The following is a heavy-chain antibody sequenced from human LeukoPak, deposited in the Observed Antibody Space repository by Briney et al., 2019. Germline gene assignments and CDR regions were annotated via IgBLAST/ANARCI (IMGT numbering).Heavy chain of an antibody. D-gene: IGHD1-1*01. CDR1: GFTFSGSW. CDR2: IKGDGIET. J-gene: IGHJ4*02. V-gene: IGHV3-74*01. Sequence: KTGGSLRLSCAASGFTFSGSWMHWVRQAPGKGLVWVSRIKGDGIETNYADSVKGRFTISRDNAKNSLYLQMDSLRAEDTAVYHCATDSPETAAFDYWGQGTLVTVSS. CDR3: ATDSPETAAFDY.